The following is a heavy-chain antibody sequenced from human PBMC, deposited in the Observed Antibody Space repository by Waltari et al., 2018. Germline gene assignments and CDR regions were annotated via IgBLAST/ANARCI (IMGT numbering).Heavy chain of an antibody. CDR1: ESIFHIYE. CDR2: ISISGSRI. V-gene: IGHV3-48*03. CDR3: AREFGTIARFDY. D-gene: IGHD3-16*01. Sequence: EVKLVESGDGLVQPGGSLRLSWAASESIFHIYEVNWIRQAPGKGLDWFSYISISGSRIYYADSVKGRFTISRDNAQNTAFLQMNTLRAEDTAVYYCAREFGTIARFDYWGQGTLVAVSS. J-gene: IGHJ4*02.